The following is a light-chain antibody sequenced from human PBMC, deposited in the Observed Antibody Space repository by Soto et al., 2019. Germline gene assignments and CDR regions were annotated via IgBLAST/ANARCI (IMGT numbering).Light chain of an antibody. Sequence: EMVMKQSPATLSVYPGERATLSCRASQSVNINLAWYQQKPGQAPRLLIYAASTRATGFPARFSGSGSGTEFTLTISSLQSEDFAVYFCQQYNNWPRTFGQGTKVDIK. J-gene: IGKJ1*01. CDR1: QSVNIN. V-gene: IGKV3-15*01. CDR2: AAS. CDR3: QQYNNWPRT.